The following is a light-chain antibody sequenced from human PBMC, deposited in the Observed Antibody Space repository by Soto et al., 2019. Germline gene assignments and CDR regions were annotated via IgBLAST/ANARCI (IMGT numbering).Light chain of an antibody. J-gene: IGKJ5*01. V-gene: IGKV1-9*01. Sequence: IQLTQSPSFLSASVGDRVTISCRASQAMNTYIAWYQQRPGAAPKLLVYGASTLYTGVPSRFSGSESGAVFTLTISSLQPEDFATYYCQQLHSYPITFGQGTRPEIK. CDR3: QQLHSYPIT. CDR1: QAMNTY. CDR2: GAS.